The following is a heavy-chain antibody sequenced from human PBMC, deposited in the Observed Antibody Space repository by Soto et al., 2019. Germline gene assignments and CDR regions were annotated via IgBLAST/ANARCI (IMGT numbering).Heavy chain of an antibody. Sequence: ASVKVSCKASGYTFTTYGISWVRQAPGQGLEWMGWISPYNGTTKYAEKFQGEMTMTTDTATSAAYMDLRSLRSDDTAVYYCARDGERDTGLNFYYYLHGMDAWGQGTRVTVSS. CDR2: ISPYNGTT. D-gene: IGHD1-1*01. J-gene: IGHJ6*02. CDR3: ARDGERDTGLNFYYYLHGMDA. CDR1: GYTFTTYG. V-gene: IGHV1-18*04.